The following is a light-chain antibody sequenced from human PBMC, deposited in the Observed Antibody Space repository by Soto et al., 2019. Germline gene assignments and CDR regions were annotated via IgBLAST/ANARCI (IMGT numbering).Light chain of an antibody. CDR2: GAS. CDR3: QQYNNWPPA. J-gene: IGKJ4*01. V-gene: IGKV3-15*01. Sequence: EIVMTQSQATLSVSPGEIATLSCSASQSVSSNLAWSQQKPDQAPRLISYGASTKSTGIPARFSGSGSGTEFTLTISSLQSEDMAVYYCQQYNNWPPAFGGGTKVEIK. CDR1: QSVSSN.